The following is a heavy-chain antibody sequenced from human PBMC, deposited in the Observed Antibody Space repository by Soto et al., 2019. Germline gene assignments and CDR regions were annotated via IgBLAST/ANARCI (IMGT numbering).Heavy chain of an antibody. CDR2: INPSDGSI. CDR3: AREGISYSCCWPL. CDR1: GYTFTSYY. D-gene: IGHD6-19*01. J-gene: IGHJ4*02. V-gene: IGHV1-46*01. Sequence: ASVKVSCKASGYTFTSYYIHWVRQAPGQGLEWMGIINPSDGSISYAQKFQGRVTMTRDTSTSTVYMELSSLKSEDTAVYYCAREGISYSCCWPLWGGGTLVTVS.